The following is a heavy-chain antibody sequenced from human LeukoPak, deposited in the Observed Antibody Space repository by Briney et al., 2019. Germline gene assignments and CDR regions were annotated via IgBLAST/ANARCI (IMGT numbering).Heavy chain of an antibody. J-gene: IGHJ4*02. V-gene: IGHV3-33*06. CDR3: AKADEMNMDY. CDR2: IWYDGSIT. CDR1: GLTFSRYG. Sequence: GGSLRLSCAASGLTFSRYGMHWVRQAPGKGLEWVAVIWYDGSITYYADSVMGRFTISKDNSRNMLYLQMNSLRAEDTAVYYCAKADEMNMDYWGQGTLVTVSS. D-gene: IGHD2/OR15-2a*01.